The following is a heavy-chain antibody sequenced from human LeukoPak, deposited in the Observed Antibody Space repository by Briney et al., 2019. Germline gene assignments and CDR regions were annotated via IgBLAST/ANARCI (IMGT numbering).Heavy chain of an antibody. V-gene: IGHV3-23*01. CDR2: ISNTGGST. J-gene: IGHJ1*01. CDR1: GFSFNTYA. CDR3: AQQVGYCSSGSCYFTY. Sequence: GGSLRLSCAASGFSFNTYAMSWVRQAPGKGLEWVSAISNTGGSTYYADSVKGRFTISRDKSKNTLSLQISSLRAEDTAVYYCAQQVGYCSSGSCYFTYWGQGTLVTVSS. D-gene: IGHD2-15*01.